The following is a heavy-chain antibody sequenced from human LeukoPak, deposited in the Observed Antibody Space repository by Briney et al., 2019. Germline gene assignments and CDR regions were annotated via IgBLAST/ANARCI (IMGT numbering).Heavy chain of an antibody. CDR2: INPDGSTI. D-gene: IGHD6-13*01. CDR3: AKDREYSSSWNYYFDS. CDR1: GFTFSNYW. Sequence: PGGSLRLSCAASGFTFSNYWVHWVRQAPGKGLVWVSRINPDGSTINYADSVKGRFTISRDKSKNTMSLQMNSLRAEDTAVYFCAKDREYSSSWNYYFDSWGQGTLVTVSS. J-gene: IGHJ4*02. V-gene: IGHV3-74*01.